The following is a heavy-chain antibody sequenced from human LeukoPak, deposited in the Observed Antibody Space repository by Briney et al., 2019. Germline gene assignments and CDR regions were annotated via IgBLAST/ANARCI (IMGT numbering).Heavy chain of an antibody. J-gene: IGHJ4*02. CDR3: AREPASGGNFLDH. V-gene: IGHV3-48*01. D-gene: IGHD1-7*01. CDR1: GFSLTSYS. CDR2: ISSRGSPT. Sequence: SGGSLRLSCAASGFSLTSYSMNWVRQAPGKGLEWVAYISSRGSPTFYADSVKGRFTISRDSVQNSLFLQMNSLRGEDTAVYYCAREPASGGNFLDHWGQGILVTVFS.